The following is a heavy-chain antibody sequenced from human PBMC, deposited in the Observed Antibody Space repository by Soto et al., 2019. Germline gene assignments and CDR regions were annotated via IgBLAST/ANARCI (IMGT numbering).Heavy chain of an antibody. CDR2: ISGSGGST. CDR1: GFIFSNYA. J-gene: IGHJ6*02. V-gene: IGHV3-23*01. Sequence: LRLSCVASGFIFSNYAMSWVRQAPGKVLDWVSAISGSGGSTYYADSVKGRFTISRDNSKNTLYLQMNSLRAEDTAVYYCAKGQAYGDSEFYYYYGMDVWGQGTTVTVSS. D-gene: IGHD4-17*01. CDR3: AKGQAYGDSEFYYYYGMDV.